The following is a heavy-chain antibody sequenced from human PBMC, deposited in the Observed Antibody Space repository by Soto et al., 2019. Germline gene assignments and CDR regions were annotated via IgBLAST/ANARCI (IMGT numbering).Heavy chain of an antibody. CDR1: GGSISSSSYY. Sequence: SETLSLTCTVSGGSISSSSYYWGWIRQPPGKGLEWIGSIYYSGSTYYNPSLKSRVTISVDTSKNQFSLKLSSVTAADTAVHYCARDRITMVRGALGSYGMDVWGQGTTVTVS. J-gene: IGHJ6*02. V-gene: IGHV4-39*02. D-gene: IGHD3-10*01. CDR3: ARDRITMVRGALGSYGMDV. CDR2: IYYSGST.